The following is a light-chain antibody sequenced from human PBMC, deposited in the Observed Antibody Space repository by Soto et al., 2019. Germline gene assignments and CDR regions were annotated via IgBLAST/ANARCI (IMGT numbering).Light chain of an antibody. CDR3: SSYTSSAPRV. Sequence: QSALTQPASVSGSPGQSITISCTGTSSDVGDYKFVSWYQQHPGKAPKLMIYDVSNRPSGVSNRFSGSKSGNTASLTISGLQAEDEADYYCSSYTSSAPRVFGGGTKLTVL. V-gene: IGLV2-14*01. CDR2: DVS. CDR1: SSDVGDYKF. J-gene: IGLJ3*02.